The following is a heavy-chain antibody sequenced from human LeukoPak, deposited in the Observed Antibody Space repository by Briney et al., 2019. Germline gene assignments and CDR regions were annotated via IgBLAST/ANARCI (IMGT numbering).Heavy chain of an antibody. V-gene: IGHV1-18*01. CDR1: GYTFTSYG. Sequence: ASVKVSCKASGYTFTSYGISWVRQAPGQGLEWMGWISAYNGNTNYAQKLQGRVTMTTDTSTSTAYMELRSLRSDDTAVYYCARDDASWNWNQTYYFDYWGQGTLVTVSS. D-gene: IGHD1-1*01. CDR3: ARDDASWNWNQTYYFDY. J-gene: IGHJ4*02. CDR2: ISAYNGNT.